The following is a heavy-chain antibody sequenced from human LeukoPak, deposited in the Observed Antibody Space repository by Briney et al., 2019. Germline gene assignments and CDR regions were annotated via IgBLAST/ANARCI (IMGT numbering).Heavy chain of an antibody. J-gene: IGHJ6*03. CDR1: GGSISSYY. Sequence: SETLSLTGTVSGGSISSYYWSWIRQPPGKGLEWIGYIYYSGSTNYNPSLKSRVTISVDTSKNQFSLKLSSVTAADTAVYYCARGKAWGYGYYYYYMDVWGKGTTVTVSS. CDR3: ARGKAWGYGYYYYYMDV. V-gene: IGHV4-59*01. D-gene: IGHD3-16*01. CDR2: IYYSGST.